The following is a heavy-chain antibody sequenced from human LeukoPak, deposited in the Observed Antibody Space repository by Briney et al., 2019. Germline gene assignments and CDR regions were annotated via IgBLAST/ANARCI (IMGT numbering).Heavy chain of an antibody. D-gene: IGHD1-26*01. V-gene: IGHV4-4*07. CDR1: VGSISSYY. CDR3: ARRGSGKAFDY. J-gene: IGHJ4*02. CDR2: IYTSGST. Sequence: SETLSLTCTVSVGSISSYYWYWIRQPAGKGQEWIGRIYTSGSTNYNSSLKSRVTMSVDTSKNQFSLKLSSVTAADTAVYYCARRGSGKAFDYWGQGTLVTVSS.